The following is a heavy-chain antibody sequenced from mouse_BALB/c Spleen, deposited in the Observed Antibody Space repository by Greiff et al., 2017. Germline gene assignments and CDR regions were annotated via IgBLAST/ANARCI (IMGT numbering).Heavy chain of an antibody. CDR3: ARPYYYGSSSFAY. J-gene: IGHJ3*01. D-gene: IGHD1-1*01. V-gene: IGHV5-12-1*01. CDR2: ISSGGGST. CDR1: GFAFSSYD. Sequence: EVKLVESGGGLVKPGGSLKLSCAASGFAFSSYDMSWVRQTPEKRLEWVAYISSGGGSTYYPDTVKGRFTISRDNAKNTLYLQMSSLKSEDTAMYYCARPYYYGSSSFAYWGQGTLVTVSA.